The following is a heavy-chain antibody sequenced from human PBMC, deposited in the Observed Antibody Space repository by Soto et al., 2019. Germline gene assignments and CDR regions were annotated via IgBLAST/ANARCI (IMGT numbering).Heavy chain of an antibody. D-gene: IGHD5-12*01. Sequence: SGPTLVKPTQTLTLTCTFSGFSLSTSGVGVGWIRQPPGKALEWLALIYWDDDKRYSPSLKSRLTITKDTSKNQVVLTMTNMDPVDTATYYCAHIPPHVATILVWDYWGQGTLVTVSS. V-gene: IGHV2-5*02. J-gene: IGHJ4*02. CDR1: GFSLSTSGVG. CDR3: AHIPPHVATILVWDY. CDR2: IYWDDDK.